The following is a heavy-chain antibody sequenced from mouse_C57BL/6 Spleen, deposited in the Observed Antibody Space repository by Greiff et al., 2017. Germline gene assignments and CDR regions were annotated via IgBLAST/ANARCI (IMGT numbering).Heavy chain of an antibody. J-gene: IGHJ2*01. Sequence: VQLQQPGAELVRPGSSVKLSCKASGYTFTSYWMHWVKQRPIQGLEWIGNIDPSDSETHYNQKFKDKATLTVDKSSSTAYMQLSSLTSEDSAVYYCARKDYSKALDYWGQGTTLTVSS. D-gene: IGHD2-5*01. CDR1: GYTFTSYW. V-gene: IGHV1-52*01. CDR3: ARKDYSKALDY. CDR2: IDPSDSET.